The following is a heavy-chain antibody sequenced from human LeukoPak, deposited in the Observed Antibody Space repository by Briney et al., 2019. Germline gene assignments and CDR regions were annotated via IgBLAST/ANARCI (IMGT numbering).Heavy chain of an antibody. D-gene: IGHD5-24*01. J-gene: IGHJ4*02. CDR2: ISYDGSNK. CDR1: GFTFSSYG. V-gene: IGHV3-30*18. CDR3: AKGGTIEMATTHLDY. Sequence: PGGSLRLSCAASGFTFSSYGMHWVRQAPGKGLEWVAVISYDGSNKYYADSVKGRFTISRDNSKNTLYLQMNSLRAEDTAVYYCAKGGTIEMATTHLDYWGQGTLVTVSS.